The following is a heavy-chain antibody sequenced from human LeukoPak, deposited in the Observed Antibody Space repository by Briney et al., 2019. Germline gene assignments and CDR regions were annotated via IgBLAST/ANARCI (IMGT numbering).Heavy chain of an antibody. D-gene: IGHD6-19*01. Sequence: GESPKISCKGSGYSFTSYWIGCVRQMPGKGLEWRGIIYPGDSDTRYSPSFQGQVTISADKSISTAYLQWSSLKASDTAMYYCARLSPPRQWLVPGIDYWGQGTLVTVSS. CDR1: GYSFTSYW. J-gene: IGHJ4*02. CDR3: ARLSPPRQWLVPGIDY. CDR2: IYPGDSDT. V-gene: IGHV5-51*01.